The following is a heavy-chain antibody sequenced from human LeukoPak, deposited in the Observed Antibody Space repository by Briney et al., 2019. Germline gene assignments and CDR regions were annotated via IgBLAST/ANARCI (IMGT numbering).Heavy chain of an antibody. CDR2: INPNSGGT. J-gene: IGHJ4*02. CDR1: GYTFTGYY. Sequence: ASVKVSCKASGYTFTGYYMHWVRQAPGQGLEWMGWINPNSGGTNYIQKFQGRVTMTRDTSISSAYMELSRLRSDDTAVYYCAKETRRRGSTTVTPPFGYWGQGTLVTVSS. V-gene: IGHV1-2*02. D-gene: IGHD4-17*01. CDR3: AKETRRRGSTTVTPPFGY.